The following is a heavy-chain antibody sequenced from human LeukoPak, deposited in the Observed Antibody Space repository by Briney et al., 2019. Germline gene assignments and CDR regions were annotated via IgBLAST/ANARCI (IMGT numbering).Heavy chain of an antibody. J-gene: IGHJ6*02. CDR3: ARDALDYADYGMDV. V-gene: IGHV3-66*01. CDR2: IYSGGST. CDR1: GFTVSSNY. Sequence: GGSLRLSCAASGFTVSSNYMSWVRQAPGKGLEWVSVIYSGGSTYYADSVKGRFTISRDNSKNTLYLQMNSLRAEDTAVYYCARDALDYADYGMDVWGQGTTVTVSS. D-gene: IGHD4/OR15-4a*01.